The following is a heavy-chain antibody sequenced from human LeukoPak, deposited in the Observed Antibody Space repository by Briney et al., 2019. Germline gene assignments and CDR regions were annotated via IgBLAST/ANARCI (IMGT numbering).Heavy chain of an antibody. V-gene: IGHV3-23*01. CDR3: AKDPGGYCSSTSCYTS. Sequence: GGSLRLSCAASGFTFSSYAMTWVRQAPGQGLEWVSAISGSGGSTYYADSVKGRFTISRDNSKNTLYLQMNSLRAEDTAVYYCAKDPGGYCSSTSCYTSWGQGTLVTVSS. CDR1: GFTFSSYA. CDR2: ISGSGGST. D-gene: IGHD2-2*02. J-gene: IGHJ4*02.